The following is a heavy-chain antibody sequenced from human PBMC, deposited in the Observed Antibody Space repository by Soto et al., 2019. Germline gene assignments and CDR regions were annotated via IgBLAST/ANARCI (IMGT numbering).Heavy chain of an antibody. CDR1: GFTSSSYE. CDR3: ARLDCSSTSCYRHYGMDV. V-gene: IGHV3-48*03. CDR2: ISSSGSTI. J-gene: IGHJ6*02. Sequence: GGSLRLSCAASGFTSSSYEMNWVRQAPGKGLEWVSYISSSGSTIYYADSVKGRFTISRDNAKNSLYLQMNSLRAEDTAVYYCARLDCSSTSCYRHYGMDVWGQGTTVTVSS. D-gene: IGHD2-2*02.